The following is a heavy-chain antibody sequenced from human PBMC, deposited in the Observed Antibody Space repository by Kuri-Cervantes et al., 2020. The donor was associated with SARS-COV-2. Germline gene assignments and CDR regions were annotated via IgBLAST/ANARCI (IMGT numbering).Heavy chain of an antibody. CDR2: TFYRTQWYF. V-gene: IGHV6-1*01. Sequence: SQTLSLTCAVSGDSVSSNAAAWSWIRQSPSRGLEWLGRTFYRTQWYFDYSVSVRGRITIIPDTSKNQFSLQLTSVTPEDTAVYYCARAPGGLAWWFDPWGQGTLVTVSS. D-gene: IGHD3-16*01. CDR1: GDSVSSNAAA. J-gene: IGHJ5*02. CDR3: ARAPGGLAWWFDP.